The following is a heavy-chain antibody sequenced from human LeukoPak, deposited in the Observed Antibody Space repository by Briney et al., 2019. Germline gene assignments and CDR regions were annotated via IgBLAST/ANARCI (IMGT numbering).Heavy chain of an antibody. Sequence: PVGSLRLSCAASGFTVSSNYMSWGRQAPGKGLGWVSITYSDVNTNYADSVKGRFTISRDNSKNTLSLQMNSLRAEDTAVYYCARKNDLFNAAFDIWGQGTVVTVSS. J-gene: IGHJ3*02. D-gene: IGHD2/OR15-2a*01. CDR3: ARKNDLFNAAFDI. CDR2: TYSDVNT. V-gene: IGHV3-53*01. CDR1: GFTVSSNY.